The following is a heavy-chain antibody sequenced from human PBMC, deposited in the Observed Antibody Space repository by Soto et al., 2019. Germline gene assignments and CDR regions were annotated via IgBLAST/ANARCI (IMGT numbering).Heavy chain of an antibody. J-gene: IGHJ4*02. Sequence: QVQLQESGPGLVKPSQTLSLTCTVSGGSISSGGYYWSWIRQHPGKGLEWIGYIYYSGSTYYNPSLKSRLTISVATSKNPFSLKLSSVTAADTAVYYCARGVTMVRGVIHTPYFDYWGQGTLVTVSS. CDR1: GGSISSGGYY. V-gene: IGHV4-31*03. CDR3: ARGVTMVRGVIHTPYFDY. D-gene: IGHD3-10*01. CDR2: IYYSGST.